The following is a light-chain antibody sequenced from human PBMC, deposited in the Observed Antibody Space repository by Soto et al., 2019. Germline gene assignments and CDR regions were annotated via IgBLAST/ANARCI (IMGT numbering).Light chain of an antibody. CDR1: QSVNSN. CDR3: KEYTTWQWT. CDR2: GAS. J-gene: IGKJ1*01. Sequence: ETLMPKSQATLSVSPVERSTPSCRASQSVNSNLAWYQQKLGQAHRVLIFGASTRATGIRARCSGSGSGTEFSLTIKSMQSEEFAVYYCKEYTTWQWTGGQGTEV. V-gene: IGKV3-15*01.